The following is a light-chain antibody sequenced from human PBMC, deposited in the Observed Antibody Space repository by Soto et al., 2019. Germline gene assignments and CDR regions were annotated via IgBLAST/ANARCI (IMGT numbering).Light chain of an antibody. CDR3: QPYTRYAEA. CDR1: QTISSW. Sequence: DIQMTQSPSTLSGSVGDRVTITCRASQTISSWLAWYQQKPGKAPKLVIYKASTLKSGDPSRFSGSGSGTEFTLTISRLQPDDFASYYCQPYTRYAEAFGQGPKVEL. V-gene: IGKV1-5*03. J-gene: IGKJ1*01. CDR2: KAS.